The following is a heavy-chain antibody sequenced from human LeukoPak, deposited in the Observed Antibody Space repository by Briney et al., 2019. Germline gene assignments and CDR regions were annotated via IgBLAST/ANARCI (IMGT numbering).Heavy chain of an antibody. J-gene: IGHJ4*02. V-gene: IGHV4-39*01. Sequence: PSETLSLTCAVSGGSISSSNWWSWVRQPPGKGLEWIGSIYYSGSTYYNPSLKSRVTISVDTSKNQFSLKLSSVAAADTAVYYCATRGRARDYWGQGTLVTVSS. CDR3: ATRGRARDY. CDR2: IYYSGST. CDR1: GGSISSSNW. D-gene: IGHD3-10*01.